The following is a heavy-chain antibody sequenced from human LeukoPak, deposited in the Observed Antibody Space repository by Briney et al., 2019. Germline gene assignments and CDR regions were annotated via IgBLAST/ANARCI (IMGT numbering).Heavy chain of an antibody. CDR3: ARDSSYDSSSDAFDI. Sequence: SETLSLTCTVSGGSISSGGYYWSWIRQHPGKGLEWIGYIYYSGSTYYNPSLKSRVTISVDTSKNQFSLKLSSVTAADTAVYYCARDSSYDSSSDAFDIWGQETMVTVSS. V-gene: IGHV4-31*03. CDR1: GGSISSGGYY. CDR2: IYYSGST. J-gene: IGHJ3*02. D-gene: IGHD3-22*01.